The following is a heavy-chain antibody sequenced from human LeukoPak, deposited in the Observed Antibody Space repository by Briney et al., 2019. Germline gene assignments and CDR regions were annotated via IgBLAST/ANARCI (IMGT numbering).Heavy chain of an antibody. CDR2: IYTSGST. Sequence: PSETLSLTCTVSGGSISSYYWSWIRQPAGKGLEWIGRIYTSGSTNYNPSLKSRVTMSVDTSKNQFSLKLSSVTAADTAVYYCARDCRGGSCYGGLNWFDPWGQGTLATVSS. CDR1: GGSISSYY. CDR3: ARDCRGGSCYGGLNWFDP. V-gene: IGHV4-4*07. D-gene: IGHD2-15*01. J-gene: IGHJ5*02.